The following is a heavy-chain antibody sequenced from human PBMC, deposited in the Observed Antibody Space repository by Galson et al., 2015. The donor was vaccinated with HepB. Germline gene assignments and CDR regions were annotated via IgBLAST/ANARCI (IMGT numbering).Heavy chain of an antibody. J-gene: IGHJ4*02. V-gene: IGHV4-31*03. CDR2: THYSGST. D-gene: IGHD3-10*01. CDR1: RGSLGIGGYY. CDR3: ARGSEDNYGSFDY. Sequence: LSLTCTVSRGSLGIGGYYWSWIRQHPGKGLEWIGYTHYSGSTYYNPSLRSRLTISEGMSKNQFSLKLSSVTAADTAIYYCARGSEDNYGSFDYWGQGTLVTVSS.